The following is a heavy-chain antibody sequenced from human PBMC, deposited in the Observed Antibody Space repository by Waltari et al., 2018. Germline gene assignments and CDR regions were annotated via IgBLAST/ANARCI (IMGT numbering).Heavy chain of an antibody. Sequence: EVQLVESGGGLVQPGGSLRVSCAASGFTFSSHWITWVRQAPGKGLGWVANKNGDGSDKYYVDSVKARFTISRDNAKNSLYLQMDSLRAEDTAVYYCARADYGGTADFDYWGQGTLVTVSS. V-gene: IGHV3-7*04. CDR3: ARADYGGTADFDY. D-gene: IGHD4-17*01. CDR2: KNGDGSDK. CDR1: GFTFSSHW. J-gene: IGHJ4*02.